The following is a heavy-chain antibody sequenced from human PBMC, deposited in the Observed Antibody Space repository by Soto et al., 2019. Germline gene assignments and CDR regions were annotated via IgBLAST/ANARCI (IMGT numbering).Heavy chain of an antibody. Sequence: QVQLVESGGGVVQPGRSLRLSCAASGFTFSSYGMHWVRQAPGKGLEWVAVIWYDGSNKYYADSVKGRFTISRDNSKNTLYLQMNSLRAEDTAVYYCARGSGSYRDYFDYWGQGTLVTVSS. V-gene: IGHV3-33*01. CDR2: IWYDGSNK. D-gene: IGHD1-26*01. CDR1: GFTFSSYG. J-gene: IGHJ4*02. CDR3: ARGSGSYRDYFDY.